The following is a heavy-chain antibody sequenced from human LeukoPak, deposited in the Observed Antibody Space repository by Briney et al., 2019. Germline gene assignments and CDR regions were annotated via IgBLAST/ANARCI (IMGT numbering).Heavy chain of an antibody. CDR3: ARVGDGLNDAFDI. CDR1: GYTFTGYY. D-gene: IGHD5-24*01. CDR2: IHPNTGGT. J-gene: IGHJ3*02. V-gene: IGHV1-2*06. Sequence: GASVKVSCKASGYTFTGYYMNWVRQAPGQGLEWLGRIHPNTGGTNFAQSFQGRVTMTRDTSITTAYMELSRLRSDDTAVYYCARVGDGLNDAFDIWGQGTMVTVSS.